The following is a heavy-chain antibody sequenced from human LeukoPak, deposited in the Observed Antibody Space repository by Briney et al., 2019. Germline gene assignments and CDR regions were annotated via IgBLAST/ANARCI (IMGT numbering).Heavy chain of an antibody. Sequence: ASVKVSCKASGYTFTSYGISWVRQAPGQGLEWMGWISAYNGNTNYAQKLQGRVTMTTDTSTSTAYMELRSLRSDDTAVYYCARTGLVMTGYYPPIDYCGQGTLVTVSS. CDR3: ARTGLVMTGYYPPIDY. D-gene: IGHD3-9*01. J-gene: IGHJ4*02. CDR2: ISAYNGNT. V-gene: IGHV1-18*01. CDR1: GYTFTSYG.